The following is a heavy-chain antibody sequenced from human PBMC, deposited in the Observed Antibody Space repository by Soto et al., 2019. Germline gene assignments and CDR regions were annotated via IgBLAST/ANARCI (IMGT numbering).Heavy chain of an antibody. D-gene: IGHD3-3*01. CDR1: GFTIDSHD. J-gene: IGHJ6*02. CDR3: ARDGNYAQYVVDYSNMDV. CDR2: INSRSKTI. Sequence: EVQLVESGGDLVQPGGSLTLSCVGSGFTIDSHDMHWVRQGPGKRLAWLAFINSRSKTIYYADSLKARFTISRDDANNSLCLHMNSLTAEDSAVDYCARDGNYAQYVVDYSNMDVWGRGTTVTVYS. V-gene: IGHV3-48*03.